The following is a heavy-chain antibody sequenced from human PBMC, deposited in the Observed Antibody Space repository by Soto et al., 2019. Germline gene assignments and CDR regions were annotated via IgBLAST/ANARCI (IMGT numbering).Heavy chain of an antibody. CDR1: GGSFSGYY. CDR2: INHSGST. V-gene: IGHV4-34*01. Sequence: SETLSLTCAVYGGSFSGYYWTWIRQPPGTGLEWIGEINHSGSTNYNPSLKSRVIISVDTSKNQFSLKLYSVTAADTAVYYCARDGYFWSGYYRYYQRMDVWGQGTTVTVSS. CDR3: ARDGYFWSGYYRYYQRMDV. J-gene: IGHJ6*02. D-gene: IGHD3-3*01.